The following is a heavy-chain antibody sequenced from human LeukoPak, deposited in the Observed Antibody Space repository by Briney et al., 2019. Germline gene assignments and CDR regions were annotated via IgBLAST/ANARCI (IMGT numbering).Heavy chain of an antibody. V-gene: IGHV3-23*01. CDR2: ISGSGGST. Sequence: GGSLRLSCAASGFTSSSYAMSWVRQAPGKGLEWVSAISGSGGSTYYADSVKGRFTISRDNSKNTLYLQMNSLRAEDTAVYYCAKDQYGDYGTNDYWGQGTLVTVSS. D-gene: IGHD4-17*01. CDR3: AKDQYGDYGTNDY. CDR1: GFTSSSYA. J-gene: IGHJ4*02.